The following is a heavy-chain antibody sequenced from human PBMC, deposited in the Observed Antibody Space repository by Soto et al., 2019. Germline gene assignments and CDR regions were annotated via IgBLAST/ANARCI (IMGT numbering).Heavy chain of an antibody. J-gene: IGHJ5*02. V-gene: IGHV1-69*02. Sequence: SVKVSCKASGGTFSSYTISWVRQAPGQGLEWMGRIIPILGIANYAQKFQGRVTITADKSTSTAYMELSSLRSEDTAVYYCASSENYGSGGYPFDPWGQGTMVTVSS. CDR2: IIPILGIA. CDR3: ASSENYGSGGYPFDP. CDR1: GGTFSSYT. D-gene: IGHD3-10*01.